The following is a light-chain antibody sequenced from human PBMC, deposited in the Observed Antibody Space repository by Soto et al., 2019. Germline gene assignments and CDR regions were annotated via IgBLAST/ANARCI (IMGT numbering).Light chain of an antibody. Sequence: DIQMTQSPSSLSASVGDRVTITCRASQSISSYLNWYQQKPGKAPKLLIYAASSLQSGVPSRFSGSGSGTDFTLPISSLQPEDFATYYCQQRYITPGTFGQGTKVEIK. CDR1: QSISSY. V-gene: IGKV1-39*01. CDR2: AAS. J-gene: IGKJ1*01. CDR3: QQRYITPGT.